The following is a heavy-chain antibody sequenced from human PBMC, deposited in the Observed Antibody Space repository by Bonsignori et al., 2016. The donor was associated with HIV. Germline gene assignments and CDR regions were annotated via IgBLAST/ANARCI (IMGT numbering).Heavy chain of an antibody. J-gene: IGHJ4*02. CDR2: VIPVLGNV. V-gene: IGHV1-69*10. D-gene: IGHD3-10*01. CDR3: CLYGSGRPYDD. Sequence: WVRQAPGQGLEWMGGVIPVLGNVDYAPKFQGRVTIAADKSTATAFMELNSLTSADTAIYYCCLYGSGRPYDDWGQGTLVTVSS.